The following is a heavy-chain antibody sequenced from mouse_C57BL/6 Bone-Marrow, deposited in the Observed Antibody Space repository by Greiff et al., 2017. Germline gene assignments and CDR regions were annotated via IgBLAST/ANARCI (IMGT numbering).Heavy chain of an antibody. J-gene: IGHJ2*01. Sequence: QVQLQQPGAELVRPGTSVKLSCKASGYTFTSYWMHWVKQRPGQGLEWIGVIVPSDSYTNYNQKFKGKATLTVDTSYSTAYMQLSSLTSADSAVYYGASRNYYDYDDPFDYWGQGTTLTVSS. V-gene: IGHV1-59*01. CDR1: GYTFTSYW. D-gene: IGHD2-4*01. CDR3: ASRNYYDYDDPFDY. CDR2: IVPSDSYT.